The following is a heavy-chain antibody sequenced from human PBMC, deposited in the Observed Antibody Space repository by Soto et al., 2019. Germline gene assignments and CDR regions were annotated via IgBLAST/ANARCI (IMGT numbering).Heavy chain of an antibody. D-gene: IGHD2-2*01. CDR1: GGSISGYY. CDR2: IYSSGSP. CDR3: ARVVIVPAARGHYNYFYMDV. J-gene: IGHJ6*03. V-gene: IGHV4-59*08. Sequence: SETLSLTCTVSGGSISGYYWSWIRQPSGKGLEWIGYIYSSGSPNYNPSLKGRAAISVDTSENQTSLRLSSVTAADTAVYYCARVVIVPAARGHYNYFYMDVWGKGTTVTAP.